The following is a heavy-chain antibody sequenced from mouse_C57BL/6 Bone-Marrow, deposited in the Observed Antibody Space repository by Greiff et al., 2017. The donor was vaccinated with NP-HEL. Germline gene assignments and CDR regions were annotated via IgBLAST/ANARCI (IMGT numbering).Heavy chain of an antibody. Sequence: VQLQESGAELARPGASVKLSCKASGYTFTSYGISWVKQRTGQGLEWIGEIYPRSGNTYYNEKFKGKATLTADKSSSTAYMELRRLTSEDSAVYFCARFTTTVVPDYWGQGTTLTVSS. J-gene: IGHJ2*01. CDR3: ARFTTTVVPDY. D-gene: IGHD1-1*01. V-gene: IGHV1-81*01. CDR1: GYTFTSYG. CDR2: IYPRSGNT.